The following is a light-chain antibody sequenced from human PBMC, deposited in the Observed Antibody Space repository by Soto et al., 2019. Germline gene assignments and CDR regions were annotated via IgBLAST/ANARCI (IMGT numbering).Light chain of an antibody. CDR3: QQYDNLPLT. CDR1: QDISNY. J-gene: IGKJ4*01. CDR2: DAS. V-gene: IGKV1-33*01. Sequence: DLPMTPSPSSLSASVGERVTITCQASQDISNYLNWYQQKPGKAPKLLIYDASNLETGVPSRFSGSGSGTDFTFTISSLQPEDIATYYCQQYDNLPLTFGGGTKVEIK.